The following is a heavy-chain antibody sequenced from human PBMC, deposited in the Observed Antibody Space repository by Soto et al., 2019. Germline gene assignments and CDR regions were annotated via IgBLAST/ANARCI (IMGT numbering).Heavy chain of an antibody. J-gene: IGHJ4*02. CDR3: ARDRRIAAAADFYFDS. CDR2: ISSRTNTI. V-gene: IGHV3-48*01. Sequence: EVQLVESGGGLVQPGGSLRLSCAASGFTFSAYSMNWVRQAPGKGLAWVSYISSRTNTIYYADSVQGRFTISRDDAKNSRYLQMDSLRAEDTAVYYCARDRRIAAAADFYFDSWGQGTLVTVSS. CDR1: GFTFSAYS. D-gene: IGHD6-13*01.